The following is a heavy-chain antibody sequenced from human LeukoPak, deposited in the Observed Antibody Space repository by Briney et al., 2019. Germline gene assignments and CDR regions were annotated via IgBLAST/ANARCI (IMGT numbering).Heavy chain of an antibody. D-gene: IGHD6-6*01. CDR3: AGSLAARLVY. V-gene: IGHV4-4*09. CDR2: IYTSGST. CDR1: GGSISSYY. J-gene: IGHJ4*02. Sequence: SETLSLTCTVSGGSISSYYWSWIRQPPGKGLEWIGYIYTSGSTNYNPSLTSRVTISVDTSKNQFSLKLSSVTAADTAAYYCAGSLAARLVYWGQGTLVTVSS.